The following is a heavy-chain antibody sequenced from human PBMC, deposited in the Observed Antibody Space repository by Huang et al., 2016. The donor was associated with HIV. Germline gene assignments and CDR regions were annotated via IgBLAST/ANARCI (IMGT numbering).Heavy chain of an antibody. CDR1: GFTFSDYS. CDR3: ARRYNWNYVAHGFDI. J-gene: IGHJ3*02. Sequence: EVQLVESGGGLVRPGGSLTLSCAASGFTFSDYSMSWVRQAPGKGLEGVSHISGSSTYRYYVDAVKGRFAISRDNVKNLLFLQMNSLRAEDTALYYCARRYNWNYVAHGFDIWGQGTMVTVSS. V-gene: IGHV3-21*06. CDR2: ISGSSTYR. D-gene: IGHD1-7*01.